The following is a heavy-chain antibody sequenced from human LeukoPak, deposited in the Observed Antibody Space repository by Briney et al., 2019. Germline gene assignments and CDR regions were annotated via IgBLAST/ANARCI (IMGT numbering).Heavy chain of an antibody. CDR1: GGTFSSYA. J-gene: IGHJ4*02. V-gene: IGHV1-69*01. Sequence: GASVKVSCKASGGTFSSYAISWVRQAPGQGLEWMGGITPIFGTANYAQKFQGRVTITADESTSTAYMELSSLRSEDTAVYYCARMGDIVVPHWGQGTLVTVSS. D-gene: IGHD2-2*01. CDR3: ARMGDIVVPH. CDR2: ITPIFGTA.